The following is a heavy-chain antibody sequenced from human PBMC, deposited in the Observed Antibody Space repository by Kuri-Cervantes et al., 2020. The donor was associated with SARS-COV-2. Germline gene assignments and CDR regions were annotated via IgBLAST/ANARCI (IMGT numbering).Heavy chain of an antibody. J-gene: IGHJ4*02. D-gene: IGHD1-1*01. CDR2: INHSGST. V-gene: IGHV4-34*01. CDR3: GRAVTRFDY. Sequence: SQTLSLTCAVYGGSFSGYYWNWSRQPPGKGLEWIGEINHSGSTKYNPSLKSRVTISVDTSKNQFSLKLSPVTAADTYVYCCGRAVTRFDYWGQGTLVTVSS. CDR1: GGSFSGYY.